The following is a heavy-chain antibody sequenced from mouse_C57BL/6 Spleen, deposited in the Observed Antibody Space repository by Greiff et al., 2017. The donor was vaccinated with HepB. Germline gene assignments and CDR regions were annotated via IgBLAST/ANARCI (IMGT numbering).Heavy chain of an antibody. CDR3: ARGDYGSSGHWYFDV. J-gene: IGHJ1*03. CDR1: GYTFTSYT. CDR2: INPSSGYT. D-gene: IGHD1-1*01. Sequence: QVQLQQSGAELARPGASVKMSCKASGYTFTSYTMHWVKQRPGQGLEWIGYINPSSGYTKYNQKFKDKATLTADKSSSTAYMKLSSLTSEDSAVYYCARGDYGSSGHWYFDVWGTGTTVTVSS. V-gene: IGHV1-4*01.